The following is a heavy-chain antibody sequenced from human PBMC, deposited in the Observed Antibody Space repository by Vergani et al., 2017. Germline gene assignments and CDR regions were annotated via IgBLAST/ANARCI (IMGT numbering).Heavy chain of an antibody. CDR2: IGKDGINT. CDR3: AKYLRDSTDGLPDS. J-gene: IGHJ4*02. Sequence: QVQLVESGGGVVQPGRSLRVSCAGSGFTFSNFGMHWIRQAPGKGLEWLAYIGKDGINTRYRDAMKGRFTVSRDNSKDILYLQMDSLRSVDTALYYCAKYLRDSTDGLPDSWGRGTLVIVSS. CDR1: GFTFSNFG. D-gene: IGHD2-21*02. V-gene: IGHV3-30*02.